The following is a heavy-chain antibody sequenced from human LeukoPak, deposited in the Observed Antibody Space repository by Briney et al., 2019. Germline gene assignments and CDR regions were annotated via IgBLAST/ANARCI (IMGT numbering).Heavy chain of an antibody. CDR3: ARDSYAGGNYFDY. J-gene: IGHJ4*02. V-gene: IGHV1-69*05. D-gene: IGHD2-15*01. CDR1: GGTFSSYA. Sequence: ASVKVSCKASGGTFSSYAISWVRQAPGQGLEWMGRIIPIFGTANYAQKFQGRVTITTDESTSTAYMELSSLRSEDTAVYYCARDSYAGGNYFDYWGQGTLVTVPS. CDR2: IIPIFGTA.